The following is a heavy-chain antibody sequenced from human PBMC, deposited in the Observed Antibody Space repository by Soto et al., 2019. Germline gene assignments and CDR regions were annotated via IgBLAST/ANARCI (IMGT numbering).Heavy chain of an antibody. J-gene: IGHJ6*02. Sequence: SEPLSLPCAVSGYSISSGYDWGWIRQPPGKGLEWIGSIYHSGSTYYNPSLKSRVTISVDTSKNQFSLKLSSVTAADTAVYYCVAVRLRRMDVWGQGTTVTVSS. D-gene: IGHD4-17*01. CDR1: GYSISSGYD. CDR2: IYHSGST. CDR3: VAVRLRRMDV. V-gene: IGHV4-38-2*01.